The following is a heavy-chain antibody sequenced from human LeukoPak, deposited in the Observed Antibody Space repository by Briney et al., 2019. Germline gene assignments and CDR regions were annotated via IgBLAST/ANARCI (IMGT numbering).Heavy chain of an antibody. J-gene: IGHJ4*02. V-gene: IGHV2-5*02. CDR1: GFSVTTNGVG. D-gene: IGHD2-15*01. CDR2: IFWDGDR. Sequence: ESGPTLVNPTQTLPLTCTFTGFSVTTNGVGVGWIRQAPGKALEWLAIIFWDGDRRYNSSLRSRLTITSDSSKNQVVLTMTNMDAVDTATYFCAHNLRRPSCSGGNCYYFDYWGQGILVTVSS. CDR3: AHNLRRPSCSGGNCYYFDY.